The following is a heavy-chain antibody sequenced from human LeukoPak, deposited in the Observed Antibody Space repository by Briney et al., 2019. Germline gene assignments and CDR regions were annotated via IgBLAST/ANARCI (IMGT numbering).Heavy chain of an antibody. Sequence: KPSETLSLTCTVSGGSISSSSYYWGWIRQPPGKGLEWIGSIYYSGSTYYNPSLKSRVTISVDTSKNQFSLKLSSVTAADTAVYYCARFWVATIGFDYWGQGTLVTVSS. V-gene: IGHV4-39*01. CDR3: ARFWVATIGFDY. CDR1: GGSISSSSYY. J-gene: IGHJ4*02. D-gene: IGHD5-24*01. CDR2: IYYSGST.